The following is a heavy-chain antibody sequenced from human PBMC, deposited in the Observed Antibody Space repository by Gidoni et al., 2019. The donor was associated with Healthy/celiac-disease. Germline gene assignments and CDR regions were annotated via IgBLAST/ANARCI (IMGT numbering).Heavy chain of an antibody. D-gene: IGHD2-15*01. J-gene: IGHJ4*02. CDR2: INSDGSST. CDR1: GFTFSSYW. Sequence: EVQLVESGGGLVQPGGSLRLPWAASGFTFSSYWMHWVRQAPGKGLVRVSRINSDGSSTSYADSVKGRFTISRDNAKNTLYLQMSSLRAEDTAVYYCARSSMVAAALDWGQGTLVTVSS. CDR3: ARSSMVAAALD. V-gene: IGHV3-74*01.